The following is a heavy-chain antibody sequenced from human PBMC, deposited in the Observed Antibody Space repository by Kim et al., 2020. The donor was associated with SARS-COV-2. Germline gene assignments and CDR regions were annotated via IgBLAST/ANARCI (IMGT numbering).Heavy chain of an antibody. CDR2: T. J-gene: IGHJ4*02. Sequence: TYYADAVKGRFTIARDNSKNTLYLQMNSLRAEDTAVYYCATDTAMVGFDYWGQGTLVTVSS. V-gene: IGHV3-23*01. CDR3: ATDTAMVGFDY. D-gene: IGHD5-18*01.